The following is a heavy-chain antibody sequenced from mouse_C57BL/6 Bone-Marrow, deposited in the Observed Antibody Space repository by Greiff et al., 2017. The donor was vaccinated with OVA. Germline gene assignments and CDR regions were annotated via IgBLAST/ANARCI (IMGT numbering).Heavy chain of an antibody. V-gene: IGHV5-6*01. CDR1: GFTFSSYG. CDR2: ISSGGSYT. J-gene: IGHJ3*01. D-gene: IGHD2-4*01. Sequence: VQLKESGGDLVKPGGSLKLSCAASGFTFSSYGMSWVRQTPDKRLEWVATISSGGSYTYYPDSVKGRFTISRDNAKNTLYLQMSSLKSEDTAMYYCARGEGDYPFWFAYWGQGTLVTVSA. CDR3: ARGEGDYPFWFAY.